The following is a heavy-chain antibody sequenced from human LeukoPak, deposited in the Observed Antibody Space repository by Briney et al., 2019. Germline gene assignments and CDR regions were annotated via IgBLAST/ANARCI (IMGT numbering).Heavy chain of an antibody. V-gene: IGHV1-46*01. J-gene: IGHJ6*02. Sequence: ASVKVSCKASGYTFTSYYMHWVRQAPEQGLEWMRIINPSGGSTSYAQKFQGRVTMTTDTSTSTAYMELRSLRSDDTAVYYCARDGYCSGGSCYSNYYYYGMDVWGQGTTVTVSS. CDR1: GYTFTSYY. CDR2: INPSGGST. D-gene: IGHD2-15*01. CDR3: ARDGYCSGGSCYSNYYYYGMDV.